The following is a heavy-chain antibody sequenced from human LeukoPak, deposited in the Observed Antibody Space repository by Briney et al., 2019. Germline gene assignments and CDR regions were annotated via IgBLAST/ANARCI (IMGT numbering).Heavy chain of an antibody. Sequence: SETLSLTCTVSGGSISSGSYYWSWIRQPAGKGLEWIGRNYTSGSTNYNPSLKSRVTISVDTSKNQFSLKLSSVTAADTAVYYCARDRLDYDFWSGYHYYGMDVWGQGTTVTVSS. D-gene: IGHD3-3*01. CDR2: NYTSGST. V-gene: IGHV4-61*02. CDR1: GGSISSGSYY. J-gene: IGHJ6*02. CDR3: ARDRLDYDFWSGYHYYGMDV.